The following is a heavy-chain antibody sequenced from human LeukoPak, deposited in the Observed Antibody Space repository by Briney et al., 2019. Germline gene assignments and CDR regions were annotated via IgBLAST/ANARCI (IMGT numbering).Heavy chain of an antibody. J-gene: IGHJ6*03. V-gene: IGHV4-39*07. D-gene: IGHD3-3*01. CDR2: IYYSGST. Sequence: SETLSLTCTVSGGSISSSSYYWGWIRQPPGKGLEWIGSIYYSGSTYYNPSLKSRVTISVDTSKNQFSLKLSSVAAADTAVYYCARAALRFLEWGRRYYYYMDVWGKGTTVTVSS. CDR3: ARAALRFLEWGRRYYYYMDV. CDR1: GGSISSSSYY.